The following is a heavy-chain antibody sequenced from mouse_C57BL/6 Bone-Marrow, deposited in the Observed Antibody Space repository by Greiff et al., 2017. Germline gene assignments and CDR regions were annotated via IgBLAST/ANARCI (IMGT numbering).Heavy chain of an antibody. D-gene: IGHD2-3*01. CDR1: GYTFTDYY. CDR3: ARFDGYPHYYAMDY. V-gene: IGHV1-19*01. Sequence: VQLQQSGPVLVKPGASVKMSCKASGYTFTDYYMNWVKQSHGKSPEWIGVINPYNGGTSYNQKFKGKATLTVDKSSSTAYMELNSLTSEDSAVYYCARFDGYPHYYAMDYWGQGTSVTVSS. J-gene: IGHJ4*01. CDR2: INPYNGGT.